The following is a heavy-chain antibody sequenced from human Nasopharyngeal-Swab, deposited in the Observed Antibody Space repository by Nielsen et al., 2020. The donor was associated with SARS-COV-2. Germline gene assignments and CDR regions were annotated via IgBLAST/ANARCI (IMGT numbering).Heavy chain of an antibody. CDR3: ARRDYSDVSGYAPLFDY. CDR1: VFMFSDYA. V-gene: IGHV3-23*01. D-gene: IGHD3-22*01. J-gene: IGHJ4*02. CDR2: ITGTGERT. Sequence: GESLKISCAASVFMFSDYAMSWVRQAPGKGLEWVSGITGTGERTFSVDSEKGRFTISRDNSKNMLFLQMNSLRAEDTAVYYCARRDYSDVSGYAPLFDYWGQGTLVTVSS.